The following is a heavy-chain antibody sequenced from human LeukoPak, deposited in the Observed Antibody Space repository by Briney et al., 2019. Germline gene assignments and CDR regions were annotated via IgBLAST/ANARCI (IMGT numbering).Heavy chain of an antibody. V-gene: IGHV4-59*01. CDR1: GGSISSYY. CDR3: ARVAGYCSGGSCYNPPDY. J-gene: IGHJ4*02. Sequence: LSETLSLTCTVSGGSISSYYWSWIRQPPGKGLEWIGYIYYSGSTNYNPSLKSRVTISVDTSKNQFSLKLSSVTAADTAVYYCARVAGYCSGGSCYNPPDYWGQGTLVTVSS. D-gene: IGHD2-15*01. CDR2: IYYSGST.